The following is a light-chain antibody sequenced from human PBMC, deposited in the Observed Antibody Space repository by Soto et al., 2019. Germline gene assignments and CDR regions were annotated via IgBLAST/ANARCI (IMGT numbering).Light chain of an antibody. Sequence: QSVLTQPASVSGSPGQSITISCTGTSSDVGGYNFVSWYQQHPGKAPRLMIFEVNIRPSGLSDSFSGSKSGNTASLTISGFQAEDEADYYCSSYTFSSTLVVFGGGTKLTVL. CDR1: SSDVGGYNF. CDR2: EVN. CDR3: SSYTFSSTLVV. V-gene: IGLV2-14*01. J-gene: IGLJ3*02.